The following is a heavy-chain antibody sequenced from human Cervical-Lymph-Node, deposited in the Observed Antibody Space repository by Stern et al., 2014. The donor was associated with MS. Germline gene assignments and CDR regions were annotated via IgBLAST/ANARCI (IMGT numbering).Heavy chain of an antibody. Sequence: VQLVESGPGLVKPSETLSLTCTVSGGSISSSSYYWGWIRQPPGKGLEWIGSIYYSGSTYYNPSLKSRVTISVDTSKNQFSLNLSSVTAADTAVYYCAQYYYDSSGYDAFDIWGQGTMVTVSS. CDR2: IYYSGST. J-gene: IGHJ3*02. CDR1: GGSISSSSYY. D-gene: IGHD3-22*01. CDR3: AQYYYDSSGYDAFDI. V-gene: IGHV4-39*01.